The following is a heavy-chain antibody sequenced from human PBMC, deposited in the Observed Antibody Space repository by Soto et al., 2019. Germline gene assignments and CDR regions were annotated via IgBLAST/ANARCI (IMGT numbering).Heavy chain of an antibody. Sequence: GGSLRLSCAATGFTFSSYAMTWVRQAPGKGLEWVSGISGSDDSTYYADSVKGRFTISRDNSKNTLYLQLISLRAEDTAVYYCAKGYSRSPYWFDPWGLGTLVTVSS. J-gene: IGHJ5*02. D-gene: IGHD6-6*01. CDR1: GFTFSSYA. CDR2: ISGSDDST. V-gene: IGHV3-23*01. CDR3: AKGYSRSPYWFDP.